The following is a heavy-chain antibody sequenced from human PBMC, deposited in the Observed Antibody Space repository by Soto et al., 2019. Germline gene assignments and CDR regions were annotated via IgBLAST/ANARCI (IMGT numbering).Heavy chain of an antibody. CDR3: PRDGGNICSGGSCYFQAPDY. V-gene: IGHV3-23*01. J-gene: IGHJ4*02. CDR2: ISGSGRST. D-gene: IGHD2-15*01. CDR1: GFTFSNYA. Sequence: EVQLLESGGGSVQPGGSLRLSCSASGFTFSNYAMSWVRQAPGKGLEWVASISGSGRSTNYADSVKGRFTISRDNSKNTLAVQMSSLRAEDTAVYYCPRDGGNICSGGSCYFQAPDYWGQGTLVTVSP.